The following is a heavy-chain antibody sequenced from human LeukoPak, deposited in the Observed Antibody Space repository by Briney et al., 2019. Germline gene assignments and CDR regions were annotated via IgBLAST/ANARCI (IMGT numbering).Heavy chain of an antibody. CDR2: ITYSGST. CDR1: GGSISSYY. Sequence: SETLSLTCTVSGGSISSYYWSWIRQPPGKGLEWIGYITYSGSTDHNPSLKSRVTISVDASKNQFSLKLTSVTAADTAVYYCVRHTTSGWYQVVYWGQGTLVTVSS. D-gene: IGHD6-19*01. V-gene: IGHV4-59*01. J-gene: IGHJ4*02. CDR3: VRHTTSGWYQVVY.